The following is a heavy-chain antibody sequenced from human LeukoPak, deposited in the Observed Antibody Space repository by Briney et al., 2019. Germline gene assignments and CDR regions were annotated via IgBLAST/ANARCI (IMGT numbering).Heavy chain of an antibody. V-gene: IGHV3-23*01. D-gene: IGHD3-3*01. CDR1: GFTFSSYA. Sequence: GGSLRLSCAASGFTFSSYAMSWVRQAPGKGLEWVSAISGSGGSIYYADSVKGRFTISRDNSKNTLYLQMNSLRAEDTAVYYCASWSGYLYYFDYWGQGTLVTVSS. CDR3: ASWSGYLYYFDY. CDR2: ISGSGGSI. J-gene: IGHJ4*02.